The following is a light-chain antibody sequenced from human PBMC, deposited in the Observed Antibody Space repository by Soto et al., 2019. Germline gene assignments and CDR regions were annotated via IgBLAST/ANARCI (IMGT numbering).Light chain of an antibody. J-gene: IGKJ1*01. Sequence: EILITQSPATLSVSPGERATLTCRASQSVGINLAWYEQRHSQAPSLRIYGATTRATGIPARFSCSGTGSEITLTISSLQPEDDAVAHCQHYNCWPRPWTFGQGTKVDIK. CDR1: QSVGIN. CDR2: GAT. V-gene: IGKV3-15*01. CDR3: QHYNCWPRPWT.